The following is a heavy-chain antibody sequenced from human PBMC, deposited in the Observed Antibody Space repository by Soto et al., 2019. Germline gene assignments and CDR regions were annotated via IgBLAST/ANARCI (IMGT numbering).Heavy chain of an antibody. Sequence: GGSLRLSCAASGFTFSSYGMHWVRQAPGKGLEWVAVISYDGSNKYYADSVKGRFTISRDNSKNTLYLQMNSLGAEDTAVYYCAKDRGRYSYGLNWFVPWGQETLVTVSS. J-gene: IGHJ5*02. V-gene: IGHV3-30*18. D-gene: IGHD5-18*01. CDR3: AKDRGRYSYGLNWFVP. CDR1: GFTFSSYG. CDR2: ISYDGSNK.